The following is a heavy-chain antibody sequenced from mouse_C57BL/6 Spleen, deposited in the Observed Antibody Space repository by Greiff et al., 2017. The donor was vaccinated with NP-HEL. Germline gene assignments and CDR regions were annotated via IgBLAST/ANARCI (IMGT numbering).Heavy chain of an antibody. Sequence: QVQLQQPGAELVKPGASVKLSCKASGYTFTSYWMHWVKQRPGQGLEWIGMIHPNSGSTNYNEKFKSKATLTVDKSSSTAYMQLSSLTSEDSAVYYCARDGGLRLHWYFDVWGTGTTVTVSS. CDR1: GYTFTSYW. CDR2: IHPNSGST. D-gene: IGHD2-4*01. J-gene: IGHJ1*03. V-gene: IGHV1-64*01. CDR3: ARDGGLRLHWYFDV.